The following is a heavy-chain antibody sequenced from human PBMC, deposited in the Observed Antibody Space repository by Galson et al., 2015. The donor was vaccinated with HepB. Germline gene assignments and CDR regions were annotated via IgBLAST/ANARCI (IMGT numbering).Heavy chain of an antibody. Sequence: RSKWYNDYAVSVKSRITIHPDTSQHQFSLQLNSVTPEDTAVYYCAREDYNSGWVFNYWGKGTLVTVSS. V-gene: IGHV6-1*01. D-gene: IGHD6-19*01. J-gene: IGHJ4*02. CDR3: AREDYNSGWVFNY. CDR2: RSKWYN.